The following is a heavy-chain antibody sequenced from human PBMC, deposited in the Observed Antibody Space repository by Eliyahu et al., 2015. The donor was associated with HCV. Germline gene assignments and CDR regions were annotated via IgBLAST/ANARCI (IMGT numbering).Heavy chain of an antibody. V-gene: IGHV5-51*01. J-gene: IGHJ3*02. CDR3: ARQPHDYVWESYLSRDDAFDI. D-gene: IGHD3-16*01. CDR2: IYPGDSDT. CDR1: GYSFTSYW. Sequence: EVQLVQSGAEVKKPGESLKISCKGSGYSFTSYWIGWVRQIPGKGLEWMGXIYPGDSDTKYSPSFQGQVTISADKSISTAYLQWSSLKASDTAMYYCARQPHDYVWESYLSRDDAFDIWGQGTMVTVSS.